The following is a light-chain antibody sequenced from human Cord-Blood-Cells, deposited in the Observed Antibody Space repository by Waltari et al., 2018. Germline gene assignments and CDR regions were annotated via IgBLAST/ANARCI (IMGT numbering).Light chain of an antibody. Sequence: EIVLTQSPATLSLSPGERATLSCRASQRVSSYLAWYQQKPGQAPRLLIYDASNRATGSPARFSGSGSGTDFTLTISSLEPEDFAVYYCQQRSNWPPSITFGQGTRLEIK. J-gene: IGKJ5*01. CDR2: DAS. V-gene: IGKV3-11*01. CDR3: QQRSNWPPSIT. CDR1: QRVSSY.